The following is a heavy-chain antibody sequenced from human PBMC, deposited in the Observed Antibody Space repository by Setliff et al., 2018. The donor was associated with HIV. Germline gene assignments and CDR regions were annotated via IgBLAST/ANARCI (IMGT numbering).Heavy chain of an antibody. CDR2: ISGSGSSA. CDR1: GFTFSNYA. V-gene: IGHV3-23*01. Sequence: GGSLRLSCTSSGFTFSNYAMSWVRQAPGKGLEWVSAISGSGSSAYYADSVKGQLTISRDNSKNTLYLQMNSLRAEDTAVYYCAKWNYPNSWGQGTLVTVSS. J-gene: IGHJ4*02. CDR3: AKWNYPNS. D-gene: IGHD1-7*01.